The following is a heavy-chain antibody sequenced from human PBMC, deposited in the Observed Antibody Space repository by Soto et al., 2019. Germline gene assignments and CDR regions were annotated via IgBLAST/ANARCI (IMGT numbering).Heavy chain of an antibody. J-gene: IGHJ3*02. Sequence: EVQLLESGGGLAQPGGSLRLSCADSGFTFTSYTISWVRQAPGRGPEWVSAISGSGSNIYYADSVKGRFTISRDNSKNTLYLQMNSLRAEDTAVYYCAKHDYGAYKPYDIWAKGQWSPSLQ. D-gene: IGHD4-17*01. V-gene: IGHV3-23*01. CDR2: ISGSGSNI. CDR3: AKHDYGAYKPYDI. CDR1: GFTFTSYT.